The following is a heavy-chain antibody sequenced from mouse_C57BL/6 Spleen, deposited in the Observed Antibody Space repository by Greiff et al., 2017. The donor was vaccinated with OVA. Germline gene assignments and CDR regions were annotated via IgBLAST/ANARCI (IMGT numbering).Heavy chain of an antibody. Sequence: QVQLQQSGAELVRPGTSVKVSCKASGYAFTNYLIEWVKQRPGQGLEWIGVINPGSGGTNYNEKFKGKATLTADKSSSTAYMQLSSLTSEDSAVYFCARSGWDRAYWGQGTLVTVSA. V-gene: IGHV1-54*01. D-gene: IGHD3-3*01. CDR3: ARSGWDRAY. CDR1: GYAFTNYL. J-gene: IGHJ3*01. CDR2: INPGSGGT.